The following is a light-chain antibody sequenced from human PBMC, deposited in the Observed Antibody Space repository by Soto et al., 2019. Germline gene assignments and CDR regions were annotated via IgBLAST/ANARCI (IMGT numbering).Light chain of an antibody. CDR1: QTIHNY. CDR3: QESFSPLYT. J-gene: IGKJ2*01. V-gene: IGKV1-39*01. CDR2: AAS. Sequence: DIQLTQSPSSLSGSVGDRVTITCRASQTIHNYLNWYQQIPGKAPKLLIYAASNLRGGVPSRFSGGGSGTDFTLTINSLQPEDFATYYSQESFSPLYTFGQGTILDI.